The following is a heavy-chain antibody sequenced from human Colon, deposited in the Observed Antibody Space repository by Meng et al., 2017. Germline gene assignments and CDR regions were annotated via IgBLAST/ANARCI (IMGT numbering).Heavy chain of an antibody. Sequence: QGAVPQWGPGPLKPSETLSLTCAVDGGSFSGYSWSWIRQPPGKGLEWIGEINHSGSTNYNPSLKSRVTISVDTSKNQFSLKLSSVTAADTAVYYCARERLSSGWYGGRWFDPWGQGTLVTVSS. CDR1: GGSFSGYS. J-gene: IGHJ5*02. D-gene: IGHD6-19*01. CDR2: INHSGST. V-gene: IGHV4-34*01. CDR3: ARERLSSGWYGGRWFDP.